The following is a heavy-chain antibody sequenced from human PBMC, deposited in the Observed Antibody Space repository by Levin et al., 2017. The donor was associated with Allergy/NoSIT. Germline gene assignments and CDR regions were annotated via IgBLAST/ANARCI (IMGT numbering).Heavy chain of an antibody. D-gene: IGHD5-12*01. CDR2: ISGSGGST. CDR1: GFTFSSYA. CDR3: AKDIAGLGGYDLTAFDY. J-gene: IGHJ4*02. Sequence: PGGSLRLSCAASGFTFSSYAMSWVRQAPGKGLEWVSAISGSGGSTYYADSVKGRFTISRDNSKNTLYLQMNSLRAEDTAVYYCAKDIAGLGGYDLTAFDYWGQGTLVTVSS. V-gene: IGHV3-23*01.